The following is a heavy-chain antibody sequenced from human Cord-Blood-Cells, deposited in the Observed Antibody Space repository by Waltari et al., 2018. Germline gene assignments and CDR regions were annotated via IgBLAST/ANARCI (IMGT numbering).Heavy chain of an antibody. Sequence: QVQLVQSGAEVKKPGASVKVSCKASGYTFTGYYMHWVRQAPGLGLEWMGWINPNSGGTNYAQKFQGRVTMTRDTSISTAYMELSRLRSDDTAVYYCARVPCSSTSCYDAFDIWGQGSMVTVSS. J-gene: IGHJ3*02. D-gene: IGHD2-2*01. CDR3: ARVPCSSTSCYDAFDI. V-gene: IGHV1-2*02. CDR2: INPNSGGT. CDR1: GYTFTGYY.